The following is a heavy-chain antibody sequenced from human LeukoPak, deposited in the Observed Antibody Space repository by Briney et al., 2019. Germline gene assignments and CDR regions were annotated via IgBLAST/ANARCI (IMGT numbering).Heavy chain of an antibody. CDR3: AESSGSPLDAFDI. CDR1: GFTFSSYS. V-gene: IGHV3-21*01. CDR2: ISSSSSYI. D-gene: IGHD3-10*01. J-gene: IGHJ3*02. Sequence: GGSLRLSCAASGFTFSSYSMNWVRQAPGKGLEWVSSISSSSSYIYYADSVKGRFTISRDNAKNSLYLQMNSLRAEDTAVYYCAESSGSPLDAFDIWGQGTMVTVSS.